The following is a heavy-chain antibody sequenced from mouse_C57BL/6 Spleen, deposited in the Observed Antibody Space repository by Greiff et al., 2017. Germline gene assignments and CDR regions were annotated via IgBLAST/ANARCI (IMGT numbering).Heavy chain of an antibody. J-gene: IGHJ2*01. CDR2: INPNNGGT. CDR1: GYTFTDYN. CDR3: ERGKANWVFDY. Sequence: VQLQQSGPELVKPGASVKMSCKASGYTFTDYNMPWVKQSPGKSLEWIGYINPNNGGTSYNQKFKGKATLTVNKSSSTAYMELRSLTSEDYAVDCCERGKANWVFDYWGQGTTLTVSS. D-gene: IGHD4-1*01. V-gene: IGHV1-22*01.